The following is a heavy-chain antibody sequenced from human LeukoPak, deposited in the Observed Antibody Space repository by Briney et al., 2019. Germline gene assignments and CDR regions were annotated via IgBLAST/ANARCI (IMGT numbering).Heavy chain of an antibody. CDR2: INPSGGST. D-gene: IGHD3-9*01. V-gene: IGHV1-46*01. CDR3: ARGPPNYDILTGSWFDP. CDR1: GYTFTSYY. Sequence: ASVKVPCKASGYTFTSYYMHWVRQAPGQGLEWMGIINPSGGSTSYAQKFQGRVTMTRDTSTSTVYMELSSLRSEDTAVYYCARGPPNYDILTGSWFDPWGQGTLVTVSS. J-gene: IGHJ5*02.